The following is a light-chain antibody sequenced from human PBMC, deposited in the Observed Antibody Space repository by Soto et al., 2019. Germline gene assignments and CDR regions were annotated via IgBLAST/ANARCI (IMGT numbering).Light chain of an antibody. CDR3: QQYNSYPT. CDR1: QGISSY. Sequence: DVQMTQSPFSLSTSVGDTITITCRASQGISSYLAWYQQKPGKAPKLLIYAASTLQSGVPSRFSGSGSGTEFTLTISSLQPDDFATYYCQQYNSYPTFGQGTKVDIK. J-gene: IGKJ1*01. V-gene: IGKV1-9*01. CDR2: AAS.